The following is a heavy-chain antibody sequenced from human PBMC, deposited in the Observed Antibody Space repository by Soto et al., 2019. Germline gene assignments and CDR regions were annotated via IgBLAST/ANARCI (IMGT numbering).Heavy chain of an antibody. V-gene: IGHV1-18*01. CDR3: ARVRQLVGYCYYYMDV. D-gene: IGHD6-6*01. J-gene: IGHJ6*03. CDR2: ISAYNGDT. CDR1: GYTFTNYG. Sequence: QVQLLQSGAEVKKPGASVKVSCKASGYTFTNYGITWVRQAPGQGLEWMGWISAYNGDTHYTQRLQGRVTMTTDTSTSTADMELRGLRSDDTAVYYCARVRQLVGYCYYYMDVCGKGTTGTVS.